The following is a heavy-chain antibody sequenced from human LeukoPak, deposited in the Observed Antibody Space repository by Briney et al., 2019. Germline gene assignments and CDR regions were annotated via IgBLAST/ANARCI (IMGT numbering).Heavy chain of an antibody. Sequence: GGFLSLCCGASSVTLGSILMRGGRRVLEKGIEWVGNIQQGGGEKYYVDSVEGRFTISRDNAKNSLYLQMNSLRAEDTAVYYCARDYSASGSYDFWGQGTLVTVSS. CDR2: IQQGGGEK. V-gene: IGHV3-7*01. D-gene: IGHD3-10*01. J-gene: IGHJ4*02. CDR1: SVTLGSIL. CDR3: ARDYSASGSYDF.